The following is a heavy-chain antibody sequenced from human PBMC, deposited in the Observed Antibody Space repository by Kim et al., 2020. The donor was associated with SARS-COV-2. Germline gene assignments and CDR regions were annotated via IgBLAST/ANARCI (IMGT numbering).Heavy chain of an antibody. Sequence: KYSQKFQGRVTITRDTSASTAYMELSSLRSEDTAVYYCARKGYDPRRFDYWGQGTLVTVSS. V-gene: IGHV1-3*01. D-gene: IGHD3-16*01. CDR3: ARKGYDPRRFDY. J-gene: IGHJ4*02.